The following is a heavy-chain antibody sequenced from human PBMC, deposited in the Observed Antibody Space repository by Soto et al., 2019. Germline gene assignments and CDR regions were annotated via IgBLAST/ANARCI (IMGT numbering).Heavy chain of an antibody. J-gene: IGHJ4*02. D-gene: IGHD1-7*01. V-gene: IGHV3-23*01. Sequence: GGSVRLSCAASGFTFSTYALSWVRQAPGKGLEWVSAISANGQGIYYADSVRGRFTISRDNSKNTIFLHMDSLRAEDTAVYYCAKDRNYPRDQFHYWGQGTLVTVSS. CDR1: GFTFSTYA. CDR2: ISANGQGI. CDR3: AKDRNYPRDQFHY.